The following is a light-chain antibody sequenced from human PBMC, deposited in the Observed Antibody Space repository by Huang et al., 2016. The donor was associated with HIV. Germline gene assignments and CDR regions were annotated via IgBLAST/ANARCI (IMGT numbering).Light chain of an antibody. CDR3: QQYDNWPPFT. Sequence: EIVMTQSPGTLSVSTGERATLSCRASQSVRSNFAWYQQKPGQAPRLLIYDASTRATGVPARFIGSGSGKQFTLSISSLQSEDFAVYYCQQYDNWPPFTFGPGTKVDI. CDR2: DAS. V-gene: IGKV3-15*01. J-gene: IGKJ3*01. CDR1: QSVRSN.